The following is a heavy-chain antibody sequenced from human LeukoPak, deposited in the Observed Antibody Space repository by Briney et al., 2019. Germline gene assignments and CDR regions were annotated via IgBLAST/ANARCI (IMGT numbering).Heavy chain of an antibody. CDR2: IQSKTDGGAT. CDR3: ATNYYDDYIPDS. Sequence: PGGSLRLSCAASGFTFSSYGIHWVRQAPGKGLEWVGQIQSKTDGGATDYAAPVKGRFTISRDDSKSTLYLQMNSLKTDDTAVYFCATNYYDDYIPDSWGQGTLVTVSS. V-gene: IGHV3-15*01. J-gene: IGHJ4*02. CDR1: GFTFSSYG. D-gene: IGHD4-17*01.